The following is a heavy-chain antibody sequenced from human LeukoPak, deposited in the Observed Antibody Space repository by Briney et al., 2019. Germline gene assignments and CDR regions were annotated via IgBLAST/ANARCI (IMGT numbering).Heavy chain of an antibody. V-gene: IGHV4-34*01. CDR2: INHSENT. CDR3: ARHLRWRTSFSPFDY. D-gene: IGHD3/OR15-3a*01. CDR1: GGSFSGYY. J-gene: IGHJ4*02. Sequence: SETLSLTCAVYGGSFSGYYWSWIRRPLGKGLEWIGEINHSENTDYNPSLKSRVTISVDTSKNQLSLKLSSVTAADTAVYYCARHLRWRTSFSPFDYWGQGTLVTVSS.